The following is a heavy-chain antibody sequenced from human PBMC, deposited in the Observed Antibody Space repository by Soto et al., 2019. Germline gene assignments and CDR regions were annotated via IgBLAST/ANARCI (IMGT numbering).Heavy chain of an antibody. CDR1: GDSISNNY. J-gene: IGHJ4*02. CDR3: ARTQGSGVSDY. D-gene: IGHD3-3*01. Sequence: QVQLQESGPGLVKPSETLSLACSVSGDSISNNYWSWIRQPPGKGLEWIAYISHSARTNYNPSLKSRGTISIDTSKNQFSLRVSSLTPADTAVYYCARTQGSGVSDYWGQGTLVTVSS. V-gene: IGHV4-59*01. CDR2: ISHSART.